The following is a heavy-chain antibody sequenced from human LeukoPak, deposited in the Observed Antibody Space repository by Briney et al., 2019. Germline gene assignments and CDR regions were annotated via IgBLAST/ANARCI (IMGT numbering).Heavy chain of an antibody. Sequence: SETLSLTCTVSGGSISSYYWSWIRQPPGKGLEWIGYIYYSGSTNYNPSLKSRVTISVDTSKNQFSLKLSSVTAADTAVYYCASPLTFSGMDVWGQGTTVTVSS. CDR1: GGSISSYY. CDR3: ASPLTFSGMDV. V-gene: IGHV4-59*08. CDR2: IYYSGST. J-gene: IGHJ6*02.